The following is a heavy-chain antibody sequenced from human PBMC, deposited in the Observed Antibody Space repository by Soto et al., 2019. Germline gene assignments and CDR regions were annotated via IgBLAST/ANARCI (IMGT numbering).Heavy chain of an antibody. Sequence: PSETLSLTCTVSGGSISSYYWSWIRQPPGKGLEWIGYIYYSGSTNYNPSLKSRVTISVDTSKNQFSLRTEDTAVYYCARDLEMATITPSDYWGRGTLVTVS. CDR2: IYYSGST. J-gene: IGHJ4*02. V-gene: IGHV4-59*01. D-gene: IGHD5-12*01. CDR1: GGSISSYY. CDR3: ARDLEMATITPSDY.